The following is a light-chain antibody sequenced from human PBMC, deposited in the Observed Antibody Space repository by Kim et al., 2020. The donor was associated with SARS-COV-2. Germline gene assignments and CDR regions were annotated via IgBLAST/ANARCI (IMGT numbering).Light chain of an antibody. J-gene: IGLJ2*01. CDR1: SGITVGTYR. CDR3: MIWHNSAWV. V-gene: IGLV5-45*02. Sequence: QPVLTQPSSLSASPGASASLTCTLRSGITVGTYRIYWYQQKPGSPPQFLLRYKSDSDKQQGSGVPSRFSGSKDASANAGILLISGLQSEDEADYYCMIWHNSAWVFGGGTQLTVL. CDR2: YKSDSDK.